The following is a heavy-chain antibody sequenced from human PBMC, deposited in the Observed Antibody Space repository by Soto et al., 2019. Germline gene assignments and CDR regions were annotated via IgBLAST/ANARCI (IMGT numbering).Heavy chain of an antibody. V-gene: IGHV3-11*01. CDR1: GFTFSDHY. J-gene: IGHJ4*02. CDR2: ISGSGAIK. D-gene: IGHD3-10*01. Sequence: XGSLRLSCAASGFTFSDHYMTWIRRAPGKGLEWVSKISGSGAIKHYADSVKGRFTVSRDNAKNSVYLQMDSLRAEDTAVYYCASDPYYYASAYWGQGTLVTVSS. CDR3: ASDPYYYASAY.